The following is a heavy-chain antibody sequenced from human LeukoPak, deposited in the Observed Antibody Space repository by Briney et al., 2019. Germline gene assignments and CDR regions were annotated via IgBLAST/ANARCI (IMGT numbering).Heavy chain of an antibody. CDR3: ARGGGVALTVAFDY. CDR1: VYTFNRYG. Sequence: ASVKVSFKASVYTFNRYGFTWVRQAPGQGLEWRGWISAYNGDTNSAQKFQDRVTMTTDTSTTTAYMELRSLGSDDTAVYYCARGGGVALTVAFDYWGQGTQVTVSS. CDR2: ISAYNGDT. J-gene: IGHJ4*02. D-gene: IGHD2-8*01. V-gene: IGHV1-18*01.